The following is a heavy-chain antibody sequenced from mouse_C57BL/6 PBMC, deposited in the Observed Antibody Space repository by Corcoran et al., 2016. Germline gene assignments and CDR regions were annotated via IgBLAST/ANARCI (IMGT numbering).Heavy chain of an antibody. J-gene: IGHJ3*01. CDR1: GYTFTDYY. CDR2: INPYNGGT. CDR3: ARKGGSRPFAY. D-gene: IGHD1-1*01. Sequence: EVQLQQSGPVLVKPGASVKMSCKASGYTFTDYYMNWVKQSHGKSLEWIGVINPYNGGTSYNQKFKGKATLTVDKSSSTAYMELNSLTSEDSAVYYCARKGGSRPFAYWGQGTLVTVSA. V-gene: IGHV1-19*01.